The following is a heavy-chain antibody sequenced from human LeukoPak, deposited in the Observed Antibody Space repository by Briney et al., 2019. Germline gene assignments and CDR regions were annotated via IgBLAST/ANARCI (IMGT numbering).Heavy chain of an antibody. V-gene: IGHV3-53*01. CDR2: IYSGGTT. D-gene: IGHD1/OR15-1a*01. CDR1: GFTVSSNF. J-gene: IGHJ6*03. Sequence: GGSLRLSCAASGFTVSSNFMSWVRQVPGKGLEWVSVIYSGGTTYYADSVKGRFTISRDNSKNTLYLQMNSLRAEDTAVYYCARDGYGNNYMDVWGKGTTVTVSS. CDR3: ARDGYGNNYMDV.